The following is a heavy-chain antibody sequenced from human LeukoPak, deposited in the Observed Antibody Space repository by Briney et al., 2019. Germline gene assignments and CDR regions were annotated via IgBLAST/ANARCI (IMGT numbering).Heavy chain of an antibody. D-gene: IGHD5-18*01. CDR1: GFTFRDYP. V-gene: IGHV3-30*03. CDR2: FSYDGTSK. CDR3: AREVEYSISSLYFDY. Sequence: GGSLRLSRAASGFTFRDYPMHWVRQAPGKGLQWVAVFSYDGTSKYGDSVKGRLTISRENSKNTIQLQMNGLRPDDTAIYYCAREVEYSISSLYFDYWARGALVTVSS. J-gene: IGHJ4*02.